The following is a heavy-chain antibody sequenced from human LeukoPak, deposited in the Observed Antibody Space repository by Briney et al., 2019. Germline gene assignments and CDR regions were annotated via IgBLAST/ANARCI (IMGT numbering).Heavy chain of an antibody. V-gene: IGHV4-34*01. CDR1: GGSIGGYY. CDR3: ARGNILTGYCFDY. Sequence: PSETLSLTCAVYGGSIGGYYWSWVRHPPAQGLGCVGELHYTGALSYSPSLKSRATISIDASKNQFSLKLNSVTAADTAVYYCARGNILTGYCFDYWGQGSLVTVSS. J-gene: IGHJ4*02. D-gene: IGHD3-9*01. CDR2: LHYTGAL.